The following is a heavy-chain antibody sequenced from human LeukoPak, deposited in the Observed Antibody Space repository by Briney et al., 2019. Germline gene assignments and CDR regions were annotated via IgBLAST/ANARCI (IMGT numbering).Heavy chain of an antibody. CDR2: ISSSSSTI. V-gene: IGHV3-48*01. Sequence: GGSLRLSCAASGFTFSSYSMNWVRQAPGEGLEWVSYISSSSSTIYYADSVKGRFTISRDNAKNSLYLQMNSLRAEDTAVYYCAKVYSSGLDYWGQGTLVTVSS. CDR3: AKVYSSGLDY. J-gene: IGHJ4*02. CDR1: GFTFSSYS. D-gene: IGHD6-19*01.